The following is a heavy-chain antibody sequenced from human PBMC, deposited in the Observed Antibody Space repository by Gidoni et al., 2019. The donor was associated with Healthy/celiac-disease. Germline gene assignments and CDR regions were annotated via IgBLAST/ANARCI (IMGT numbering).Heavy chain of an antibody. CDR3: AKEVFGYGDSRMAFDI. V-gene: IGHV3-74*01. D-gene: IGHD4-17*01. Sequence: TFSSYWMHWVRQAPGKGLVWVSRINSDGSSTSYADSVKGRFTISRDNAKNTLYLQMNSLRAEDTAVYYCAKEVFGYGDSRMAFDIWGQGTMVTVSS. CDR2: INSDGSST. CDR1: TFSSYW. J-gene: IGHJ3*02.